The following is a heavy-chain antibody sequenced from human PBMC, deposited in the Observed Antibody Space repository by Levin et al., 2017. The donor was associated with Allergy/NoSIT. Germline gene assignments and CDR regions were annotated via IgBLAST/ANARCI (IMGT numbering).Heavy chain of an antibody. J-gene: IGHJ4*02. D-gene: IGHD3-22*01. CDR2: IYWDDDK. V-gene: IGHV2-5*02. CDR1: GFSLSTRGVG. Sequence: ESGPTLVKPTQTLTLTCTFSGFSLSTRGVGVGWIRQPPGKALEWLALIYWDDDKRYSPSLKTRLTITKDTSKNQVVLTMTNMDPVDTAIYFCARLFYYDGRGSLRPFDYWGPGTLVTVSS. CDR3: ARLFYYDGRGSLRPFDY.